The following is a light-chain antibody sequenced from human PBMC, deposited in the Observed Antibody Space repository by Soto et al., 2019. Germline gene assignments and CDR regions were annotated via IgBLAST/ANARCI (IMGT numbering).Light chain of an antibody. Sequence: EIVLTQSPATLSLSPGERATLSCRASQSVSNFLAWYQQKSGQAPRLLIYDASNRATGVPARFSGSGSGTDFTLTISSLEPDDFAVYYCQQRSNWWTFGQGTKVEMK. V-gene: IGKV3-11*01. CDR3: QQRSNWWT. CDR1: QSVSNF. J-gene: IGKJ1*01. CDR2: DAS.